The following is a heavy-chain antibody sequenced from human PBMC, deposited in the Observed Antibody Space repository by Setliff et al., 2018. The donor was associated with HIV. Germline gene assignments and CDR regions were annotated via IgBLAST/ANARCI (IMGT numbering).Heavy chain of an antibody. Sequence: SVKVSCKASRSTFSSYAISWVRQAPGQGLEWMGGIIPILGIANYAQKFQGRVTITADKSTSTAYMELGSLRSEDTAVYYCARDPPATTEANQTDYWGQGTLVTVS. J-gene: IGHJ4*02. V-gene: IGHV1-69*10. CDR1: RSTFSSYA. D-gene: IGHD4-17*01. CDR2: IIPILGIA. CDR3: ARDPPATTEANQTDY.